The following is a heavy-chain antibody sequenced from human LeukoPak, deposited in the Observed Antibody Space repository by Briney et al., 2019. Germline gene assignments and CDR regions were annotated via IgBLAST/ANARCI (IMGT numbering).Heavy chain of an antibody. V-gene: IGHV1-69*05. CDR2: IIPIFGST. CDR1: GGTFSGQA. Sequence: SVKVSCKPSGGTFSGQAVSWVRQAPGQGLEWMGRIIPIFGSTDYSQKFQGRVTFTTDEPATIVYMELSSLRSDDTAVYYCARGVRSHFYDYSGLYYYYLDLWGKGTTVTVSS. CDR3: ARGVRSHFYDYSGLYYYYLDL. D-gene: IGHD3-16*01. J-gene: IGHJ6*03.